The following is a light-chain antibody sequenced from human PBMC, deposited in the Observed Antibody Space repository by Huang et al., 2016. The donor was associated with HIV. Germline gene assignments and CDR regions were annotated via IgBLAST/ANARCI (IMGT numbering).Light chain of an antibody. CDR1: QSVSSSY. V-gene: IGKV3-20*01. Sequence: EIVLTQSPGTLSLSPGERATLPCRASQSVSSSYLAWYRQRPGQAPRLVIYGTSNRATGIPDRFSGSGSGTDFTLTISRLEPEDFAVYYCQQYGSSYTFGQGTKLEIK. CDR3: QQYGSSYT. CDR2: GTS. J-gene: IGKJ2*01.